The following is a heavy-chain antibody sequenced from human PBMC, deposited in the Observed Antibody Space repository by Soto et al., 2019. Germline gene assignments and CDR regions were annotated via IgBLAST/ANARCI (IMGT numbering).Heavy chain of an antibody. Sequence: HPGGSLRLSCSASGFTFSMFSMHWVRQAPGKGLEYVSGISSNGDSTYYADSVKGRFTISRDNSKNTLYLQMSSLRAVDTAVYYCVNPRSTVQIPPTWGQGTLVTVYS. CDR3: VNPRSTVQIPPT. CDR2: ISSNGDST. V-gene: IGHV3-64D*06. D-gene: IGHD4-17*01. CDR1: GFTFSMFS. J-gene: IGHJ5*02.